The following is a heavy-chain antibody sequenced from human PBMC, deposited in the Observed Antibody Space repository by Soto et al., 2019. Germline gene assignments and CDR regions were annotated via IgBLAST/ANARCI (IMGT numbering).Heavy chain of an antibody. CDR3: VTGWSEY. CDR1: GFTFSSYS. CDR2: ISSSSSYI. Sequence: GTLLRTCTASGFTFSSYSMNWVRQAPGKGLEWVSSISSSSSYIYYADSVKGRFTISRDNAKNILYLQMNSLRAEDTALYYCVTGWSEYWGQGTLVTVSS. V-gene: IGHV3-21*01. D-gene: IGHD2-15*01. J-gene: IGHJ4*02.